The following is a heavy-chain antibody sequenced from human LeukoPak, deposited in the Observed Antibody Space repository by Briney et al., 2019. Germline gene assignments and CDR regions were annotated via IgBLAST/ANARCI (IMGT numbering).Heavy chain of an antibody. CDR3: ARDRRIAAAGPFDY. V-gene: IGHV1-18*01. CDR1: GYTFTSYG. D-gene: IGHD6-13*01. CDR2: ISAYNGNT. J-gene: IGHJ4*02. Sequence: ASVKVSCKASGYTFTSYGISWVRQAPGQGLEWMGWISAYNGNTNYAQKFQGRVTITADESTSTAYMELSSLRSEDTAVYYCARDRRIAAAGPFDYWGQGTLVTVSS.